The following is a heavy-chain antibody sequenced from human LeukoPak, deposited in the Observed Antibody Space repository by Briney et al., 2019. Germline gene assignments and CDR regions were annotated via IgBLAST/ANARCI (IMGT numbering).Heavy chain of an antibody. D-gene: IGHD2-2*01. CDR3: ARVGYCSSTSCYSANPDYYYYGMDV. CDR2: IYYSGST. V-gene: IGHV4-59*12. Sequence: SETLSLTCTVSGGSISSYYWSWIRQPPGKGLEWIGYIYYSGSTNYNPSLKSRVTISVDTSKNQFSLKLSSVTAADTAVYYCARVGYCSSTSCYSANPDYYYYGMDVWGQGTTVTVSS. CDR1: GGSISSYY. J-gene: IGHJ6*02.